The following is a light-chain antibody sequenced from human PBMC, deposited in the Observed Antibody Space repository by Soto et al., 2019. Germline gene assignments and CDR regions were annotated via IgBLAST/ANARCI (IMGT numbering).Light chain of an antibody. J-gene: IGKJ1*01. CDR2: KAS. V-gene: IGKV1-5*03. CDR1: RSIINW. Sequence: DIQLTQSPSTLSASVGDRVTITCRASRSIINWLAWYQQKSGKGPKLLIYKASNLQTGVPSRFSGSGYGTEFTLTISSLQPDDVATYYCQQYYSYPRTFGQGTKVHIK. CDR3: QQYYSYPRT.